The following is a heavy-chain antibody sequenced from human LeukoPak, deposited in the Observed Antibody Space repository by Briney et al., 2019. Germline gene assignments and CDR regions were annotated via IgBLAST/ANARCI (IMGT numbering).Heavy chain of an antibody. CDR3: ARGGESFLGIAAAGRFDY. D-gene: IGHD6-13*01. V-gene: IGHV3-53*01. CDR1: GGSISSNY. J-gene: IGHJ4*02. Sequence: ETLSLTCTVSGGSISSNYMSWVRQAPGKGLEWVSVIYSGGSTFYADSVKGRFTISRDNSKNTLYLQMNSLRAEDTAVYYCARGGESFLGIAAAGRFDYWGQGTLVTVSS. CDR2: IYSGGST.